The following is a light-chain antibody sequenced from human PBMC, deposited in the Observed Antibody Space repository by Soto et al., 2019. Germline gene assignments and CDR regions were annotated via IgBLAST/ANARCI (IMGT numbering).Light chain of an antibody. J-gene: IGKJ5*01. Sequence: DIQVTQSPSSLSASVGVRVTISCRASQSISGYLNWYQQKPGKAPKLLIFDASSLQSGVPSRFSGRGSGSEYTLTISSLQPEDFAAYFCQRSYSNFPITFGQGTRLEIK. CDR2: DAS. CDR1: QSISGY. CDR3: QRSYSNFPIT. V-gene: IGKV1-39*01.